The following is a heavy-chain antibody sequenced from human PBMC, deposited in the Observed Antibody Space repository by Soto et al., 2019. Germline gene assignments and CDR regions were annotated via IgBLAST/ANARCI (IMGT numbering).Heavy chain of an antibody. CDR2: IKQDGSEK. CDR1: GFTFSGYS. Sequence: EVQLVESGGGLVQAGGSLRLSCAASGFTFSGYSMSWGRQAPGKGLEWVANIKQDGSEKYYVASVKCRFTISRDNAKNAVYLQMNSLRADDTAVYYCARQRGCDYWGQGTLVTVSS. CDR3: ARQRGCDY. V-gene: IGHV3-7*01. J-gene: IGHJ4*02. D-gene: IGHD1-1*01.